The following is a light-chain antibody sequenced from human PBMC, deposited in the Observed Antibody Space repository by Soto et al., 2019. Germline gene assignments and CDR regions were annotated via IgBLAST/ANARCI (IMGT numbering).Light chain of an antibody. CDR2: DAF. J-gene: IGKJ4*01. CDR1: QSVGSS. Sequence: EIVLTQSPATLSFFQGEGAPLSGRSGQSVGSSFAWYQQKPGKPPRLLIYDAFSGATGIPARFSGSGSGTDFTLTISSLQPEDFAVYFCQQRSSWPLTFGGGTMVEIK. V-gene: IGKV3-11*01. CDR3: QQRSSWPLT.